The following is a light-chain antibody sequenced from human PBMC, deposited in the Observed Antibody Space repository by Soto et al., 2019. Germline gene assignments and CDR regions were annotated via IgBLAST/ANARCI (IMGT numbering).Light chain of an antibody. CDR3: QQLNNYSRT. CDR1: QSISSY. Sequence: IQMTQSPSSLSASVGDRVTITCRASQSISSYLNWYQQKPGKAPKLLIYDASSLQSGVPSRFSGSGSGTDFTLTIDSLQPEDVATYYCQQLNNYSRTFGPGTKVDI. J-gene: IGKJ3*01. V-gene: IGKV1D-13*01. CDR2: DAS.